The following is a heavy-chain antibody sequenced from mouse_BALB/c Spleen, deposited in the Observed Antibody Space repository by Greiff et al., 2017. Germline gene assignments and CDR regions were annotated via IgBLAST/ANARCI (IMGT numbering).Heavy chain of an antibody. CDR2: ISSGGST. CDR3: ARKDDDGYPWFAY. V-gene: IGHV5-6-5*01. Sequence: EVKLMESGGGLVKPGGSLKLSCAASGFTFSSYAMSWVRQTPEKRLEWVASISSGGSTYYPDSVKGRFTISRDNARNILYLQMSSLRSEDTAMYYCARKDDDGYPWFAYWGQGTLVTVSA. J-gene: IGHJ3*01. D-gene: IGHD2-3*01. CDR1: GFTFSSYA.